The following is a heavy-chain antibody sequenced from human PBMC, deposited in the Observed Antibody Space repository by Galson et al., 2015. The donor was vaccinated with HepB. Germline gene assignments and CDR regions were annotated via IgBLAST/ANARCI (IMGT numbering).Heavy chain of an antibody. CDR3: ARDGGYSYDY. J-gene: IGHJ4*02. CDR2: ISNSGRTK. V-gene: IGHV3-48*03. CDR1: GFTFSSRA. D-gene: IGHD5-18*01. Sequence: SLRLSCAGSGFTFSSRAMTWVRQAPGKGLELVSDISNSGRTKNYADAVKGRFTISRDNAKNLLYQQMNSLRAEDTAVYYCARDGGYSYDYWGQGTLVTVSS.